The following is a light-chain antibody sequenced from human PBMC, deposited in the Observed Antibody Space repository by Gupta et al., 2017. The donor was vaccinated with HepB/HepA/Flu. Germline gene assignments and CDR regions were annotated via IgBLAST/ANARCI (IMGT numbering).Light chain of an antibody. V-gene: IGKV1-5*03. CDR3: QQYNSYRLT. Sequence: DIQMTQSPSTLSASVGDRVTITCRASQSISSWLAWYQQQPGKAPKLLMYRASTLESGVPSRFSGSGSGTEFTLTISSLQPDDFATYYCQQYNSYRLTFGGGTKVEIK. CDR2: RAS. CDR1: QSISSW. J-gene: IGKJ4*01.